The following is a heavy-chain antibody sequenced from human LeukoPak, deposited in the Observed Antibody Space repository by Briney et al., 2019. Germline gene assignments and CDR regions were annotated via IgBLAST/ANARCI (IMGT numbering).Heavy chain of an antibody. CDR1: GGSISSYY. V-gene: IGHV4-59*08. CDR2: IYYSGST. D-gene: IGHD2-21*02. CDR3: ARHNCGGDCYSVYYYYGMDV. Sequence: SETLSLTCTVSGGSISSYYWSWLRQPPGKGLEWIGYIYYSGSTNYNPSLKSRVTISVDTSKNQFSLKLSSVTAADTAVYYCARHNCGGDCYSVYYYYGMDVWGQGTTVTVSS. J-gene: IGHJ6*02.